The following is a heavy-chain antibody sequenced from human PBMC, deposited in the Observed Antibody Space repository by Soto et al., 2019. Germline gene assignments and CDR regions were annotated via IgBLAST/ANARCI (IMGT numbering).Heavy chain of an antibody. V-gene: IGHV3-13*01. D-gene: IGHD6-13*01. J-gene: IGHJ4*02. Sequence: GALRVSCEAPVFTCSAFDMHWVRQPTGKGLEWVSSIGTAGDTYYAVSVKARFTISRDNAKNSLSLQMNSLRAGDMAVYFCAKSQEIGTHFFDSWGQGTQATVSA. CDR1: VFTCSAFD. CDR3: AKSQEIGTHFFDS. CDR2: IGTAGDT.